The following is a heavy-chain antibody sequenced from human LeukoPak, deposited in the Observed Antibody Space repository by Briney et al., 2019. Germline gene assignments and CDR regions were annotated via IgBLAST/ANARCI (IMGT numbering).Heavy chain of an antibody. V-gene: IGHV3-53*01. J-gene: IGHJ4*02. CDR3: ARTTKEFDILTGYYFDY. CDR1: GFTVRSNY. Sequence: GGSLRLSCAASGFTVRSNYMSWVRQAPGKGLEWVSLIYSGGSTYYADSVKGRFTISRDNSKNTLSLQMNSLRAVDTAVYYCARTTKEFDILTGYYFDYWGQGTLVTVSS. D-gene: IGHD3-9*01. CDR2: IYSGGST.